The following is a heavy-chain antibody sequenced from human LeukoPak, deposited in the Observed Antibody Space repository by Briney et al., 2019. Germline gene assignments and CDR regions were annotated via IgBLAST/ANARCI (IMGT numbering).Heavy chain of an antibody. CDR2: IYYGGST. D-gene: IGHD3-3*02. J-gene: IGHJ4*02. CDR1: GGSISSPY. Sequence: PSETLSLTYTVSGGSISSPYWTWIRQPPGKGLEWIGYIYYGGSTDYSPSLKSRATISLDTSKNQFSLHLTSVTAADTAVYYCARQLAGLAPPGFIDSWGQGTLVTVSS. V-gene: IGHV4-59*08. CDR3: ARQLAGLAPPGFIDS.